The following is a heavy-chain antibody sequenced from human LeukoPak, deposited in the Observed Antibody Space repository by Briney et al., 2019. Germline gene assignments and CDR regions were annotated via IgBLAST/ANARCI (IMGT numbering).Heavy chain of an antibody. D-gene: IGHD6-19*01. CDR3: ARDGRVRSSGWYYFDY. CDR1: GGSISSGGYY. J-gene: IGHJ4*02. V-gene: IGHV4-31*03. Sequence: PSETLSLTCTVSGGSISSGGYYWSWIRQHPGKGLEWIGYIYYSGSTYYNPSLKSRVTISVDTSKNQFSLKLSSVTAADTAVYYCARDGRVRSSGWYYFDYWGQGTLVTVSS. CDR2: IYYSGST.